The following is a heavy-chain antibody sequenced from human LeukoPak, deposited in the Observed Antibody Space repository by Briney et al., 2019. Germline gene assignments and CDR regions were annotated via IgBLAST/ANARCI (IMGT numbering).Heavy chain of an antibody. V-gene: IGHV3-74*01. CDR1: GFTFSSCW. J-gene: IGHJ3*02. CDR3: ARVPAYGNYRRAFDI. CDR2: ISSEERTT. D-gene: IGHD4-11*01. Sequence: GGSLRLSCAPSGFTFSSCWMHWVRHAPGKGLVWVSRISSEERTTNYADSVKGRFTISRDNTRNTVYLQMNSLRAEDTAMYYCARVPAYGNYRRAFDIWGQGAMVIVST.